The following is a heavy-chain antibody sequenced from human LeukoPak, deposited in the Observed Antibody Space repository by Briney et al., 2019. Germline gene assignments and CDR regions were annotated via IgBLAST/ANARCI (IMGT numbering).Heavy chain of an antibody. V-gene: IGHV1-2*06. Sequence: GASVKVSCKASGYTFTGYYMHWVRQAPGQGLEWMGRINPNSGGTNYAQKFQGRVTMTRDTSISTAYMELSRLRSDDTAVYYCARVLYKLISLSSDYWGQGTLVTVSS. CDR3: ARVLYKLISLSSDY. CDR2: INPNSGGT. CDR1: GYTFTGYY. J-gene: IGHJ4*02. D-gene: IGHD1-14*01.